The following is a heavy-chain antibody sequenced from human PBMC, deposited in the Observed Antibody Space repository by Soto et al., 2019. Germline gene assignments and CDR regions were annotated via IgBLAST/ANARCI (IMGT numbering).Heavy chain of an antibody. V-gene: IGHV4-59*01. CDR3: ARVETHYDYVWGSYSMPGDNWFDP. J-gene: IGHJ5*02. D-gene: IGHD3-16*01. CDR1: GGSISSYY. Sequence: SETLSLTCTVSGGSISSYYWSWIRQPPGKGLEWIGYIYYSGSTNYNPSLKSRVTISVDTSKNQFSLKLSSVTAADTAVYYCARVETHYDYVWGSYSMPGDNWFDPWGQGTLVTVSS. CDR2: IYYSGST.